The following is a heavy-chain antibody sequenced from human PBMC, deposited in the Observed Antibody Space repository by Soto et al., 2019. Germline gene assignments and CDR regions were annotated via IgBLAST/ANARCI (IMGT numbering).Heavy chain of an antibody. CDR1: SGSISSSNW. D-gene: IGHD6-13*01. J-gene: IGHJ5*02. Sequence: PSETLSLTSAVSSGSISSSNWWSWVRQPPGKGLEWIGEIYHSGSTNYNPSLKSRVTISVGKSKNQFSLKLSSVTAADTAVYYCARAYSSHSNWFDPWGQGTLVTVSS. CDR2: IYHSGST. CDR3: ARAYSSHSNWFDP. V-gene: IGHV4-4*02.